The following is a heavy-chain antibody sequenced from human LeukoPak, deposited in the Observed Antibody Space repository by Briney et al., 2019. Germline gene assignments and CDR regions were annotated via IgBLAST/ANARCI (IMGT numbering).Heavy chain of an antibody. D-gene: IGHD5-18*01. V-gene: IGHV3-23*01. CDR1: GFTCSTYA. CDR2: ISDISGSGVTT. Sequence: GGSLRLSCAASGFTCSTYAMGWVRRAAGKGLEWVSSISDISGSGVTTFHADSVKGRFTISRDSSKNTLYLQMNSLTAEDTAVYYCGKARGSYGINDAFDIWGQGTMVTVSS. J-gene: IGHJ3*02. CDR3: GKARGSYGINDAFDI.